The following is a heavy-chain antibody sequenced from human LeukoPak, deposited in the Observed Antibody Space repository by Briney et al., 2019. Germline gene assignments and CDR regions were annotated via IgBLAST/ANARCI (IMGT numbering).Heavy chain of an antibody. D-gene: IGHD3-22*01. J-gene: IGHJ4*02. Sequence: PSETLSLTCTVSVGSISSYYWSWIRQPPGKGLEWVGYIYYSGSTNYNPSLKSRVTISVEPSKNQFSMKLSSVTAADTAVYYCARHSSGYTDYFDYWGQGTLVTVSS. V-gene: IGHV4-59*08. CDR1: VGSISSYY. CDR3: ARHSSGYTDYFDY. CDR2: IYYSGST.